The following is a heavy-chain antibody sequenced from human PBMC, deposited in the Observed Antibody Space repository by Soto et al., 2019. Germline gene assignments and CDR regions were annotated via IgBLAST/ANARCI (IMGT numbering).Heavy chain of an antibody. CDR3: ARVTAGSGSYQIDL. CDR1: GFPFSSFS. Sequence: QLVESGGGLVKPGGSLRLSCVASGFPFSSFSLNLIRQAPGTGLEWVSSIGRVSTYIYYADSVRCRFTVSRDNAKNSVYLQMNGLTAEDSGIYYCARVTAGSGSYQIDLWGQGTLVTVSS. CDR2: IGRVSTYI. D-gene: IGHD3-10*01. V-gene: IGHV3-21*02. J-gene: IGHJ4*02.